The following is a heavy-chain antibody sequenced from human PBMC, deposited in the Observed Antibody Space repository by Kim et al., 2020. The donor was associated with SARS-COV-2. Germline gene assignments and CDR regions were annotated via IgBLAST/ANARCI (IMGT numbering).Heavy chain of an antibody. CDR2: INPNSGVT. D-gene: IGHD3-10*01. Sequence: ASVKVSCKASGYTFTGYFLYWVRQAPGQGLEWMGWINPNSGVTKYSQKFQGRVTMTRDTSISTAYMVLSRLRSDDTAVYYCARNHGGDAFAIWGQGTMVTVAS. CDR3: ARNHGGDAFAI. V-gene: IGHV1-2*02. J-gene: IGHJ3*02. CDR1: GYTFTGYF.